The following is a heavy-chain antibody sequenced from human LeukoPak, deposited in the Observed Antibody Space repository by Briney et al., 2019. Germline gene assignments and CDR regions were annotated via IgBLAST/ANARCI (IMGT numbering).Heavy chain of an antibody. V-gene: IGHV3-53*01. CDR2: VYSDGTT. CDR3: ARTLYSSRWYDAFDI. CDR1: GFTVSSNY. J-gene: IGHJ3*02. D-gene: IGHD6-13*01. Sequence: GGSLRLSCAASGFTVSSNYMSWVRQAPGKELEWVSVVYSDGTTYYADSVEGRFTISRDNSKNTLYLQMNSLRAEDTAVYYCARTLYSSRWYDAFDIWGQGTMLTVSS.